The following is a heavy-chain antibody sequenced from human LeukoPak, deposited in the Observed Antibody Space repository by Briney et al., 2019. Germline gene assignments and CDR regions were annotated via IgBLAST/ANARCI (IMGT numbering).Heavy chain of an antibody. J-gene: IGHJ4*02. CDR1: GFTFDDYA. V-gene: IGHV3-9*01. Sequence: GGSLRLSCTASGFTFDDYAMHWVRQGPGKGLEWVAGISWNSVSIGYGGSVKGRFTISRDNAKNSLFLQMTSLREEDTALYYCVKEGGSSGWYYFYDWGQGILVTVSS. CDR2: ISWNSVSI. D-gene: IGHD6-19*01. CDR3: VKEGGSSGWYYFYD.